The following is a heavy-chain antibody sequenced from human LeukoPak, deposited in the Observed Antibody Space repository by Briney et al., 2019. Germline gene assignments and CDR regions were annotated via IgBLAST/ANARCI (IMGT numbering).Heavy chain of an antibody. Sequence: PSETLSLTCTVSGVSITNYYWSWIRQPAGKGLEWIGRIYSTSWSTKYNPSLESRVSMSVDTSKNQVSLKMTSVTAADTAVYYCARGYYNSSGYSFDYWGQGTPVTVSS. CDR3: ARGYYNSSGYSFDY. D-gene: IGHD3-22*01. V-gene: IGHV4-4*07. CDR2: IYSTSWST. CDR1: GVSITNYY. J-gene: IGHJ4*02.